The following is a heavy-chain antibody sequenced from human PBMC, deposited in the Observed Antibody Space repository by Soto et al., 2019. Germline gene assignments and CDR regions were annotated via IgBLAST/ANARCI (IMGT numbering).Heavy chain of an antibody. CDR3: ASCSGGSCHSSFRHYYYYYYMDV. CDR2: ISSSSSYI. J-gene: IGHJ6*03. V-gene: IGHV3-21*01. Sequence: GGSLRLSCAASGFTFSSYSMNWVRQAPGKGLEWVSSISSSSSYIYYADSVKGRFTISRDNAKNSLYLQMNSLRAEDTAVYYCASCSGGSCHSSFRHYYYYYYMDVWGKGTTVTVSS. CDR1: GFTFSSYS. D-gene: IGHD2-15*01.